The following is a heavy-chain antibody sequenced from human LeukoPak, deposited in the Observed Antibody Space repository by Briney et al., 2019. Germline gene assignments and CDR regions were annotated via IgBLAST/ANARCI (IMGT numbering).Heavy chain of an antibody. J-gene: IGHJ4*02. Sequence: GGSLRLSCAASGFTVSSNYMSWVRQAPGKGLEWVSVIYSGGSTYYADSVKGRFTISRDNSKNTLYLQMNSLRAEDTAVYYCASGYGDYTRPFDYWGQGTLVTVSS. CDR1: GFTVSSNY. CDR2: IYSGGST. D-gene: IGHD4-17*01. V-gene: IGHV3-53*01. CDR3: ASGYGDYTRPFDY.